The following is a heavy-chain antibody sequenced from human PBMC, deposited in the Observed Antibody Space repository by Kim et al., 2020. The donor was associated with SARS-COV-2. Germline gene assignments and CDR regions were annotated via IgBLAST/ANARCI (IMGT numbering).Heavy chain of an antibody. CDR1: GYTFTTYY. V-gene: IGHV1-2*02. D-gene: IGHD7-27*01. Sequence: ASVKVSCKASGYTFTTYYVHWVRQAPGQGLEWMGWMNPNNVGTKYAQKFQGRVTMTRDTSITTDYMELGGLGSDDTAVYYCARDGFSWGLGYWRQGNVVT. CDR3: ARDGFSWGLGY. CDR2: MNPNNVGT. J-gene: IGHJ4*02.